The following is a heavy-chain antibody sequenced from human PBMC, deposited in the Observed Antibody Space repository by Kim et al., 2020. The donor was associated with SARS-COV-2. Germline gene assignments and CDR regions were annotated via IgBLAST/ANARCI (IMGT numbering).Heavy chain of an antibody. J-gene: IGHJ4*02. CDR2: DGEPT. Sequence: DGEPTDYPAPVKGRFSISRDDSTNTLYLQMNSLKIEDTAVYYCTTFYGGKIWGQGTLVSVSS. D-gene: IGHD3-10*01. V-gene: IGHV3-15*01. CDR3: TTFYGGKI.